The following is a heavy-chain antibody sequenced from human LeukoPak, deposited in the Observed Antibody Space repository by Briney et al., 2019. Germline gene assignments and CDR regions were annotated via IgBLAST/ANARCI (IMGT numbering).Heavy chain of an antibody. D-gene: IGHD3-22*01. CDR3: ARVTMIVVWFXDAFDI. J-gene: IGHJ3*02. Sequence: GGSLRLSCAASGFTFSSYAMHWVRQAPGKGLEWVAVISYDGSNKYYADSVKGRFTISRDNSKNTLYLQMNSLRAEDTAVYYXARVTMIVVWFXDAFDIWGQGTMVTVSS. CDR2: ISYDGSNK. CDR1: GFTFSSYA. V-gene: IGHV3-30-3*01.